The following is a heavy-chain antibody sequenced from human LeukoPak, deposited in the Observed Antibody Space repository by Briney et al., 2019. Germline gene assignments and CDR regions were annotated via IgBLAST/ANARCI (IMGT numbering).Heavy chain of an antibody. CDR1: GGTFSSYA. CDR2: IIPIFGTA. V-gene: IGHV1-69*05. D-gene: IGHD5-18*01. J-gene: IGHJ4*02. Sequence: SVKVSCKASGGTFSSYAISWVRQAPGQGLEWMGGIIPIFGTANYAQKFQGRVTITTDESASTAYMELSSLRSEDTAVYYCASSGYSYGLMAGRFDYWGQGTLVTVSS. CDR3: ASSGYSYGLMAGRFDY.